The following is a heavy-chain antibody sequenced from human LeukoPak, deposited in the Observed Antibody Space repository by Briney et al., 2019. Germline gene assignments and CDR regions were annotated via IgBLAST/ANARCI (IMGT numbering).Heavy chain of an antibody. CDR3: ARDSYDYVWGSYRRDAFDI. J-gene: IGHJ3*02. CDR2: IYTSGST. Sequence: SETLSLTCTVSGGPIRSYYWSWIRQPAGKGLEWIGRIYTSGSTNYNPSLKSRVTMSVDTSKNQFSLKLSSVTAADTAVYYCARDSYDYVWGSYRRDAFDIWGQGTMVTVSS. V-gene: IGHV4-4*07. CDR1: GGPIRSYY. D-gene: IGHD3-16*02.